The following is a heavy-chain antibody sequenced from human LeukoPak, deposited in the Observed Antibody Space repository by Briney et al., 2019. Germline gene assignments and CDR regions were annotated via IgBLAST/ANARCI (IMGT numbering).Heavy chain of an antibody. Sequence: ASVKVSCKASGYTFTGYYMHWVRQAPGQGLEWMGWINPNSGGTNYAQKFQGRVTMTRDTSISTAYMELSRLRSDDTAVYYCARDTLYYDSSGCYHPFDYWGQGTLVTVSS. J-gene: IGHJ4*02. CDR2: INPNSGGT. CDR1: GYTFTGYY. D-gene: IGHD3-22*01. CDR3: ARDTLYYDSSGCYHPFDY. V-gene: IGHV1-2*02.